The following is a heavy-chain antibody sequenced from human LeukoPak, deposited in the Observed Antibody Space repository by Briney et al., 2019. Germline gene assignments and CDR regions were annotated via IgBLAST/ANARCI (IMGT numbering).Heavy chain of an antibody. Sequence: GASVKVSCKSFRDTFSSSGISWVRQAPGQGLEWMGGIFPILRTPDYAKKFQGKVTITADESTTTAYMELSSLTSEDTAVYYCARSKGRRTSGYNHYYAMDVWGQGTTVTVSS. V-gene: IGHV1-69*01. CDR3: ARSKGRRTSGYNHYYAMDV. CDR2: IFPILRTP. D-gene: IGHD3-22*01. CDR1: RDTFSSSG. J-gene: IGHJ6*02.